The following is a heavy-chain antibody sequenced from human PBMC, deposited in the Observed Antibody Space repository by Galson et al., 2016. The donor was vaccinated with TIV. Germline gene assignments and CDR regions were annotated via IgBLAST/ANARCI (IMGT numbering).Heavy chain of an antibody. CDR1: GGPVSGYH. Sequence: TLSLTCTVSGGPVSGYHWSWIRQPPGKGLEWLDYIFYSGGTNYSPSLKSRVTLSVDTSKNQLSLKLNSVTAADTAVYYCARAPYGENWYFDLWGRGTLFTVSS. CDR2: IFYSGGT. J-gene: IGHJ2*01. D-gene: IGHD4-17*01. CDR3: ARAPYGENWYFDL. V-gene: IGHV4-59*08.